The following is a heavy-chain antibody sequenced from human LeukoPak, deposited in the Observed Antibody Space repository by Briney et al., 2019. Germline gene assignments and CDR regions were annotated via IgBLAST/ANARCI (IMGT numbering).Heavy chain of an antibody. CDR2: ISWNSGSI. Sequence: GRSLRLSCAASEFTFDDYAMHWVRQAPGKGLEWVSGISWNSGSIGYADSVKGRFTISRDNAKNSLYLQMNSLRAEDMALYYCAKDTVGLTLGGMDVWGKGTTVTVSS. CDR1: EFTFDDYA. V-gene: IGHV3-9*03. CDR3: AKDTVGLTLGGMDV. J-gene: IGHJ6*04. D-gene: IGHD3-9*01.